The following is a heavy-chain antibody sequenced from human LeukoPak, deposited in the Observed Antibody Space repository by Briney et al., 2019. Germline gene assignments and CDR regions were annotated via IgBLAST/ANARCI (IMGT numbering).Heavy chain of an antibody. Sequence: AGGSLRLSCAASGFTFSSYSMNWVRQAPGKGLVWVSRIKGDGSHTIYADSVKGRFTISRDNTKNTLYLQMKRLRVEDTALYYCVRDWDHFDFDSWGQGTLVTVSS. V-gene: IGHV3-74*01. CDR1: GFTFSSYS. CDR2: IKGDGSHT. J-gene: IGHJ5*01. CDR3: VRDWDHFDFDS. D-gene: IGHD1-26*01.